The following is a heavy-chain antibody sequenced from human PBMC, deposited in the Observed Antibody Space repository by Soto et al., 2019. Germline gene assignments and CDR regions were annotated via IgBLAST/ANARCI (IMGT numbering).Heavy chain of an antibody. V-gene: IGHV4-34*01. Sequence: ETLSLTCAVYGGSFSGYYWTWIRQTPGKGLEWIGEIHHSGRTNYNPSLKSRVSISADTSKTQFSLNLTSVTAADTAVYYCARGECSSNYCFTRWALDIWGQGTVVTVSS. J-gene: IGHJ3*02. CDR2: IHHSGRT. D-gene: IGHD2-2*01. CDR3: ARGECSSNYCFTRWALDI. CDR1: GGSFSGYY.